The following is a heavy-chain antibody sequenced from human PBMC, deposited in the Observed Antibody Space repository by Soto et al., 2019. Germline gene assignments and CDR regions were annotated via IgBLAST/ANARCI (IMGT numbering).Heavy chain of an antibody. Sequence: SETLSLTCTFSGGSIISGDYYWSWIRQPPGKGLEWIGYIYYSGSTYYNPSLKSRVTISVDTSKNQFSLKLSSVTAADTAVYYCARGSPVVVNYDYWGQGTLVTVSS. CDR3: ARGSPVVVNYDY. CDR1: GGSIISGDYY. V-gene: IGHV4-30-4*01. CDR2: IYYSGST. J-gene: IGHJ4*02. D-gene: IGHD2-15*01.